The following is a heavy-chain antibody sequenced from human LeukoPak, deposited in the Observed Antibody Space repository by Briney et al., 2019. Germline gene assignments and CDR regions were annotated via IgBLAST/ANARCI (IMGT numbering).Heavy chain of an antibody. CDR2: ISYDGSNK. CDR1: GFTFSSYG. CDR3: AKDRRTGTTLFDY. Sequence: GGSLRLSCAASGFTFSSYGMHWVRQAPGKGLEWVAVISYDGSNKYYADSVKGRFTISRDNSKNTLYLQMNSLRAEDTAVYYCAKDRRTGTTLFDYWGQGTLVTVSS. V-gene: IGHV3-30*18. D-gene: IGHD1-1*01. J-gene: IGHJ4*02.